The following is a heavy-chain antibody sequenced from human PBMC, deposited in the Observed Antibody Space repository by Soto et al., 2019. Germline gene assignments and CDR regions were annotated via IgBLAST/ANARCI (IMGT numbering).Heavy chain of an antibody. J-gene: IGHJ6*02. V-gene: IGHV1-69*13. CDR2: IIPIFGTA. Sequence: SVKVPCQTSGSTFSSYAISWVRQAPGQGLEWMGGIIPIFGTANYAQKFPGSVTITADESTSTDYTVLSRLRSDDTDVYDCARFGSVVGATHYYYYGMDGWGQVTTVTV. D-gene: IGHD1-26*01. CDR1: GSTFSSYA. CDR3: ARFGSVVGATHYYYYGMDG.